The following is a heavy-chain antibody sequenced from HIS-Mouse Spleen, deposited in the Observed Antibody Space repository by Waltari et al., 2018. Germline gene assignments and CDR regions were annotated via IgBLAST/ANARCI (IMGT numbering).Heavy chain of an antibody. CDR3: AREIPYSSSWYDWYFDL. CDR1: GGSISRRSSY. CDR2: IYYSGST. V-gene: IGHV4-39*07. J-gene: IGHJ2*01. D-gene: IGHD6-13*01. Sequence: QLQLQESGPGLGKPSETRSPTCTVSGGSISRRSSYWGWIRQPPGKGLEWFGSIYYSGSTNNNPSLRSRVTRSVDTSTNQFSLKLSSVTAADTAVYYCAREIPYSSSWYDWYFDLWGRGTLVTVSS.